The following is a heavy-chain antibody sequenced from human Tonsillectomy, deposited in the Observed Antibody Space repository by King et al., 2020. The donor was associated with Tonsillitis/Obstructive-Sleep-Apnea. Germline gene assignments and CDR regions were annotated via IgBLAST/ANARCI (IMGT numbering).Heavy chain of an antibody. CDR3: ATEPDFWSGYYFDY. Sequence: VQLVESGGGVVQPGRSLRLSCAASGFTFINYAMHWVRQAPGKGLEWVAAISFDANNKYYADSVKGRITISRDNSKNTLYLQMNSLRTEDTAVYYCATEPDFWSGYYFDYWGQGTLVTVSS. J-gene: IGHJ4*02. CDR2: ISFDANNK. CDR1: GFTFINYA. D-gene: IGHD3-3*01. V-gene: IGHV3-30*04.